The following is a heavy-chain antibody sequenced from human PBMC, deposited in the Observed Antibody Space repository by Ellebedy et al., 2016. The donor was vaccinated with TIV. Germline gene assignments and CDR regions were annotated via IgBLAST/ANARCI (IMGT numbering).Heavy chain of an antibody. CDR2: INQHGNEQ. V-gene: IGHV3-7*03. J-gene: IGHJ4*02. CDR1: GFVFSNYW. Sequence: GESLKISCAASGFVFSNYWMSWVRQAPGKGLEWVASINQHGNEQYYVDSVKGRFTISRDNARNSVSLQMNSLRVDDTAVYFCALPPDYYGSGSFDYWGQGALVTVSS. CDR3: ALPPDYYGSGSFDY. D-gene: IGHD3-10*01.